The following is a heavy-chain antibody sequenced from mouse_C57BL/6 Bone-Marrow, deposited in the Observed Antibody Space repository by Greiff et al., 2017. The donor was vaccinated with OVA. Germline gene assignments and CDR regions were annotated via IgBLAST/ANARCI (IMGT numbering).Heavy chain of an antibody. J-gene: IGHJ1*03. CDR2: IDPENGDT. Sequence: VQLQQPGTELVKPGASVKLSCKASGYTFTSYWMHWVKQRPGQGLEWIGWIDPENGDTEYASKFQGKATITADTSSNTAYLQLSSLTSEDTAVYYCTTGGYRRYPWYFDVWGTGTTVTVSS. CDR1: GYTFTSYW. CDR3: TTGGYRRYPWYFDV. V-gene: IGHV14-4*01. D-gene: IGHD1-1*01.